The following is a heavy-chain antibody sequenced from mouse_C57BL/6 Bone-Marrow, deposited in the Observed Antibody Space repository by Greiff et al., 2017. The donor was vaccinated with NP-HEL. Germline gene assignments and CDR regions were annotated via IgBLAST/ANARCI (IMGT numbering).Heavy chain of an antibody. Sequence: QVQLQQSGAGLVQPSQSLSITCTASGFSLTSYGVHWVRQSPGQGLEWLGVIWSGGSTANNAAFISSLSISKDNSKSQVFFKMNSLQADDTAIYDCARNYYGSRSWCAYWGQGTLVTVSA. CDR2: IWSGGST. D-gene: IGHD1-1*01. V-gene: IGHV2-2*01. CDR1: GFSLTSYG. J-gene: IGHJ3*01. CDR3: ARNYYGSRSWCAY.